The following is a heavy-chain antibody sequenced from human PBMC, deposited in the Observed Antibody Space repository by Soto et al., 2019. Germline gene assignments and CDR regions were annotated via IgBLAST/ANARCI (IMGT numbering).Heavy chain of an antibody. Sequence: HVQLQESGPGLVKPSETLSLTCTVSGGSISSYYWSWIRQPPGKGLEWIGYIYYSGSTNYNPSLKSRVTISVDTSKNQFSLKLSSVTAADTAVYYCARDGMVRGVINDAFDIWGQGTMVTVSS. J-gene: IGHJ3*02. CDR3: ARDGMVRGVINDAFDI. D-gene: IGHD3-10*01. CDR1: GGSISSYY. V-gene: IGHV4-59*01. CDR2: IYYSGST.